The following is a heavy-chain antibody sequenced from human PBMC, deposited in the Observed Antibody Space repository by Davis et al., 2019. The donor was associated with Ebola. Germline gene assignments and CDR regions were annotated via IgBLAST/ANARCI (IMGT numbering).Heavy chain of an antibody. Sequence: GGSLRLSCAASGFTFRSYDLSWVRQAPGKGLEWVSAISGSGGSTYYADSVKGRFTISRDNAKNSLYLQMNSLGDEDTAVYYCVREWFGETDWGQGTLVTVSS. CDR2: ISGSGGST. J-gene: IGHJ4*02. CDR1: GFTFRSYD. CDR3: VREWFGETD. V-gene: IGHV3-23*01. D-gene: IGHD3-10*01.